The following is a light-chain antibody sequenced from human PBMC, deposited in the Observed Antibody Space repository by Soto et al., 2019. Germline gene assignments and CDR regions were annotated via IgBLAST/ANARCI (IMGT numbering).Light chain of an antibody. CDR3: QQYNGSPLT. J-gene: IGKJ4*01. V-gene: IGKV1-27*01. CDR2: AAS. Sequence: DIQMTQSPSSLSASVGDRVTITCRASQDIRNYLAWYQQKPGKAPKLLISAASTLQPRVPSRFSGSGSGTDFTLTISSLQPEDVATYYCQQYNGSPLTFGRGTKVEIK. CDR1: QDIRNY.